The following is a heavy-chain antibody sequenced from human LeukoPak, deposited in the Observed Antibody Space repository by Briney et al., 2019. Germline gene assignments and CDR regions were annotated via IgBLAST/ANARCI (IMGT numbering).Heavy chain of an antibody. CDR3: ARDSGTTGEVKFDP. J-gene: IGHJ5*02. CDR1: GGSISSYY. Sequence: SETLSLTCTVSGGSISSYYWSWIRQPAGTALEWTGRIYTSGTITYNPSLKSRVTMSVDTSKNQFSLKLSSVTAADTAVYYCARDSGTTGEVKFDPWGQGTLVTVSS. D-gene: IGHD3-10*01. V-gene: IGHV4-4*07. CDR2: IYTSGTI.